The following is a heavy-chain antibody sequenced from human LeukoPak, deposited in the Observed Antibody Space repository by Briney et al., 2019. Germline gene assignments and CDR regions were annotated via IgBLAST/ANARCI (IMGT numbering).Heavy chain of an antibody. CDR3: ARVIVVVPAANVGGWFDP. J-gene: IGHJ5*02. D-gene: IGHD2-2*01. V-gene: IGHV4-30-4*08. CDR2: IYYSGST. Sequence: SETLSLTCTVSGGSISSGDYYWSWNRQPPGKGLEWIGYIYYSGSTYYNPPLKSRVTISVDTSKNQFSLKLSSVTAADTAVYYCARVIVVVPAANVGGWFDPWGQGTLVTVSS. CDR1: GGSISSGDYY.